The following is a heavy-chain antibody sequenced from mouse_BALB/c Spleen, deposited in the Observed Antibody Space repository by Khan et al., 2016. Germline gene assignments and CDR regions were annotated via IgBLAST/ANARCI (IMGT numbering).Heavy chain of an antibody. J-gene: IGHJ2*01. Sequence: QVQLQQSAAELARPGASVKMSCKASGYTFTDYTMHWVKQRPGQGLEWIGYINPMSGYTEYNQKFNDKTILTADKSSTTAYMQLSRLTSEDSAVFYCARGRHVDNGGRGTTLAVSS. CDR2: INPMSGYT. V-gene: IGHV1-4*02. CDR3: ARGRHVDN. CDR1: GYTFTDYT. D-gene: IGHD6-1*01.